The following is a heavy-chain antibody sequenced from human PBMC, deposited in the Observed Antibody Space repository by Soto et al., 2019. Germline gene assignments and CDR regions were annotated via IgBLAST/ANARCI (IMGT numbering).Heavy chain of an antibody. CDR3: ARSYYASGRSFDY. J-gene: IGHJ4*02. CDR2: IDWENDK. CDR1: GFSLSTSGVG. V-gene: IGHV2-70*11. Sequence: SGPTLVNPTQTLTLTCTFSGFSLSTSGVGVGWIRQPPGKALEWLARIDWENDKYYNTSLKTRLTISKDPSKNQVVLIMTNMDPVDTATYFCARSYYASGRSFDYWGPGTMVTVSS. D-gene: IGHD3-10*01.